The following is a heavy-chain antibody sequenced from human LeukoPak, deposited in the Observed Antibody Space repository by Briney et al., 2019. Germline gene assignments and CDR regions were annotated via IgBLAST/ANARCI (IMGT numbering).Heavy chain of an antibody. CDR3: ARGLDGTTGAFDI. CDR1: GGSISSSSYY. J-gene: IGHJ3*02. V-gene: IGHV4-39*07. CDR2: IYYSGST. D-gene: IGHD1-7*01. Sequence: SETLSLTCTVSGGSISSSSYYWGWIRQPPGKGLEWIGSIYYSGSTYYNPSLKSRVTISVDRSKNQFSLKLSSVTAADTAVYYCARGLDGTTGAFDIWGQGTMVTVSS.